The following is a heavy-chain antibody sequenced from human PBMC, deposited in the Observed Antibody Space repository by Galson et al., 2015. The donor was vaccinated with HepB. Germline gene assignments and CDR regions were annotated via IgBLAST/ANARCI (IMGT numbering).Heavy chain of an antibody. CDR3: ARGGFRGGSWFDY. V-gene: IGHV3-64*01. CDR1: GFTFSSYA. CDR2: ISSNGGST. D-gene: IGHD2-15*01. J-gene: IGHJ4*02. Sequence: SLRLSCAASGFTFSSYAMHWVRQAPGKGLEYVSAISSNGGSTYYANSVKGRFTISRDNSKNTLYLQMGSLRAEDMAVYYCARGGFRGGSWFDYWGQGTLVTVSS.